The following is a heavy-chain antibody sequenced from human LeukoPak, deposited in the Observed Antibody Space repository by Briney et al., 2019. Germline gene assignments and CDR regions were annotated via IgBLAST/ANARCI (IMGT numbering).Heavy chain of an antibody. D-gene: IGHD3-22*01. CDR2: INHSGST. Sequence: SETLSLTCAVYGGSFSGYYWSWIRQPPGKGLEWIGEINHSGSTNHNPSLKSRVTISVDTSKNQFSLKLSSVTAADTAVYYCARMDYYDSSGYYLRFDPWGLGTLVTVSS. V-gene: IGHV4-34*01. CDR3: ARMDYYDSSGYYLRFDP. J-gene: IGHJ5*02. CDR1: GGSFSGYY.